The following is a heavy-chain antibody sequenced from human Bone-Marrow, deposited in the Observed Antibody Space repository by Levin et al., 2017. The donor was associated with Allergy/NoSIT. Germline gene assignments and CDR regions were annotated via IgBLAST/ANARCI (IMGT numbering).Heavy chain of an antibody. V-gene: IGHV1-69*13. CDR2: IIPIFGTA. D-gene: IGHD5-18*01. CDR3: ARFEGHREYSYGYEDGMDV. CDR1: GGIFSSFA. J-gene: IGHJ6*02. Sequence: SVKVSCKASGGIFSSFAISWVRQAPGQGLEWMGGIIPIFGTAHYAQKFLGRVTITAVESTSTAYMELSSLRSEDTAVYYCARFEGHREYSYGYEDGMDVWGQGTTVTVSS.